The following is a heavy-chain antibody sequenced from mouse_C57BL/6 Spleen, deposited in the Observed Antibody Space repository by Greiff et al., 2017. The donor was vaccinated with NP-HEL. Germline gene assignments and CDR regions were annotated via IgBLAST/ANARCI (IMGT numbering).Heavy chain of an antibody. CDR1: GYTFTSYW. CDR2: IYPGSGST. J-gene: IGHJ2*01. CDR3: AREGLLLRYPDY. D-gene: IGHD1-1*01. Sequence: QVQLQQPGAELVKPGASVKMSCKASGYTFTSYWITWVKQGPGQGLEWIGDIYPGSGSTNYNEMFKSKATLTVDTSSSTAYMQLSSLTSEDSAVYYCAREGLLLRYPDYWGQGTTLTVSS. V-gene: IGHV1-55*01.